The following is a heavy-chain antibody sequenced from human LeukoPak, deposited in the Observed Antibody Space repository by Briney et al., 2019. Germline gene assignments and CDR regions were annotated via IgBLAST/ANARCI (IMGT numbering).Heavy chain of an antibody. D-gene: IGHD3-16*01. V-gene: IGHV3-7*01. CDR2: MNQDGSAK. Sequence: GGSLRHSCAASGFTFCDSWMSWVRQATGKGLEWVANMNQDGSAKGYVDSVKGRFTISRDNARNSLYLQMSSLRPEDTAVYYCATYTHWVAGDVWGQGTTVTVSS. J-gene: IGHJ6*02. CDR1: GFTFCDSW. CDR3: ATYTHWVAGDV.